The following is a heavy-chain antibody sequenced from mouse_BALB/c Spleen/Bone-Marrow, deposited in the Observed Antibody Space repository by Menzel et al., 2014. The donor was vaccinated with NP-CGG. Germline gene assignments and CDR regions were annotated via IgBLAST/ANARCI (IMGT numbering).Heavy chain of an antibody. CDR3: AREEGGNWFAY. V-gene: IGHV2-9*02. J-gene: IGHJ3*01. CDR1: GFSLTSYG. D-gene: IGHD2-1*01. CDR2: IWAGGST. Sequence: VMLVESGPGLVAPSQSLSITCTVSGFSLTSYGVHWVRQPPGKGLEWLGVIWAGGSTNYNSALMSRLSISKDNFKSQVFLKMNSLQTDDTATYYCAREEGGNWFAYWGQGTLVTVSA.